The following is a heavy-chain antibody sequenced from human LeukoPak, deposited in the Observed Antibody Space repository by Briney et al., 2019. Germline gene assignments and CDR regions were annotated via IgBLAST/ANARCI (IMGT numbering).Heavy chain of an antibody. Sequence: ASVKVSCKASGYTFTSYGISWVRQATGQGLEWMGWMNPNSGNTGYAQKFQGRVTMTRNTSISTAYMELSSLRSEDTAVYYCARSAKGNWLQSDYWGQGTLVTVSS. CDR3: ARSAKGNWLQSDY. CDR2: MNPNSGNT. J-gene: IGHJ4*02. D-gene: IGHD5-24*01. V-gene: IGHV1-8*02. CDR1: GYTFTSYG.